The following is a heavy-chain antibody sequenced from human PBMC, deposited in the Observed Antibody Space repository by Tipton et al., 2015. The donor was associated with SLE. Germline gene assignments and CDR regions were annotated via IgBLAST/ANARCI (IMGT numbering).Heavy chain of an antibody. D-gene: IGHD6-19*01. J-gene: IGHJ1*01. CDR2: ISSSSSDI. CDR1: GFTFSSYS. V-gene: IGHV3-21*01. CDR3: ARVPDPGIAVAGLEYFQH. Sequence: SLRLSCAASGFTFSSYSMNWVRQAPGKGLEWVSSISSSSSDIYYADSVKGRFTISRDNAKNSLYLQMNSLRAEDTAVYYCARVPDPGIAVAGLEYFQHWGQGTLVTVSS.